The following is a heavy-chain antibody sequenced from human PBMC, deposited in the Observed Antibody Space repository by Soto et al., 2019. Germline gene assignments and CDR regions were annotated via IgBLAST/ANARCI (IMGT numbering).Heavy chain of an antibody. Sequence: GGSLRLSCAASGFPFSSYCMHWVRPDPGKGLEWVAVISYDGSNKYYADSVKGRFTISRDNSKNTLYLQMNSLRAEDTAVYYCAKTRPLYDIRAWFDPWGQGTLVTVSS. CDR3: AKTRPLYDIRAWFDP. D-gene: IGHD3-9*01. CDR1: GFPFSSYC. CDR2: ISYDGSNK. J-gene: IGHJ5*02. V-gene: IGHV3-30*18.